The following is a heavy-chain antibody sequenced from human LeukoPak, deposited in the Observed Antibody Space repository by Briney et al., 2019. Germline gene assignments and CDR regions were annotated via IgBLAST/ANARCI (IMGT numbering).Heavy chain of an antibody. D-gene: IGHD5-18*01. Sequence: SVKVSCKASGGTFSSYAISWVRQAPGQGLEWMGGIIPIFGTANYAQKFQGRVTITADESTSTAYMELSSLRSEDTAVYYCARGAGAVVDTAMVFDYWGQGTLVTASS. CDR3: ARGAGAVVDTAMVFDY. CDR1: GGTFSSYA. J-gene: IGHJ4*02. CDR2: IIPIFGTA. V-gene: IGHV1-69*01.